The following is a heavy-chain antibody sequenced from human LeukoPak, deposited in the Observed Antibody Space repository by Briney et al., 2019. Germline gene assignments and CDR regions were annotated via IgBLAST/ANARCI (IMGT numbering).Heavy chain of an antibody. CDR1: GFTFSSYA. V-gene: IGHV3-23*01. CDR2: ISGSGGST. J-gene: IGHJ4*02. Sequence: GGSLRLSCAASGFTFSSYAMSWVRQAPGKGLEWVSAISGSGGSTYYADSVKGRFTISRDNSKNTLYLQMNSLRAEDTAVYYCAKDTRPTHYDYVWGSYRQSPVPSDYWGQGTLVTVSS. CDR3: AKDTRPTHYDYVWGSYRQSPVPSDY. D-gene: IGHD3-16*02.